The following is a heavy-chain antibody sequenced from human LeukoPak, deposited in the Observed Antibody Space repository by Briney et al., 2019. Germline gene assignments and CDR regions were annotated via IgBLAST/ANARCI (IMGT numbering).Heavy chain of an antibody. Sequence: GASVKVSCKASGYTFTGYYMHWVRQAPEQGLEWMGWINPNSGGTNYAQKFQGRVTMTRDTSISTAYMELSRLRSDDTAVHYCARDTDDFWSGYYFDYWGQGTLVTVSS. CDR1: GYTFTGYY. J-gene: IGHJ4*02. D-gene: IGHD3-3*01. CDR2: INPNSGGT. V-gene: IGHV1-2*02. CDR3: ARDTDDFWSGYYFDY.